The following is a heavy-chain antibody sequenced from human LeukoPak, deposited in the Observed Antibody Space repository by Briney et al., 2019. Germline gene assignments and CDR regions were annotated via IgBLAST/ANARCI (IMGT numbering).Heavy chain of an antibody. J-gene: IGHJ4*02. V-gene: IGHV3-23*01. CDR3: AKTPGGYSYRRPYYFDY. D-gene: IGHD5-18*01. Sequence: GGSLRLSCAASGFTFSSYAMSWVRQAPGKGLEWVSAISGSGGSTYYADSVKGRFTISRDNSKNTLYLQMNSLRAEDTAVYYCAKTPGGYSYRRPYYFDYWGQGTLVTVSS. CDR2: ISGSGGST. CDR1: GFTFSSYA.